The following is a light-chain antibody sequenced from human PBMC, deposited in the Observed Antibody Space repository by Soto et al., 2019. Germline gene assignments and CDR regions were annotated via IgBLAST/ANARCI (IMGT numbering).Light chain of an antibody. J-gene: IGLJ2*01. V-gene: IGLV1-44*01. CDR1: SSNIGSNT. CDR2: SDY. CDR3: GAWDNSLNGLI. Sequence: QSALTQPPSASGTPGQRVTISCSGSSSNIGSNTVNWYQQLPRTAPKLLIYSDYQRPSGVPGRFSGSKSGTSASLAISGLQSEDEGDYYCGAWDNSLNGLIFGGGTQLTVL.